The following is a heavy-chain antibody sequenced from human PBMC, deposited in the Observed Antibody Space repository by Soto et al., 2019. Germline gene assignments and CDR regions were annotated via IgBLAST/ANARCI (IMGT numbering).Heavy chain of an antibody. D-gene: IGHD7-27*01. CDR1: GDSITTYKW. Sequence: SETLSLTCGVSGDSITTYKWWTWVRQTPGKGLEWIGEIYDSGNTRYNPSLKSRVTISKDTSKNELSLKLNSVTVADTAVYYCATCQLGEYYYAMDIWGQGTTVTVSS. V-gene: IGHV4-4*02. CDR2: IYDSGNT. CDR3: ATCQLGEYYYAMDI. J-gene: IGHJ6*02.